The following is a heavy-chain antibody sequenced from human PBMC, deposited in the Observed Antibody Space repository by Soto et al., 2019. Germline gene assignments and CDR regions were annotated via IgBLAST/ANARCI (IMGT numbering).Heavy chain of an antibody. CDR2: ISSHSNYI. D-gene: IGHD4-17*01. CDR3: ARDSGTVNPSIFDF. Sequence: EVQLVESGGGLVKPGGSLRLSCTASGFTFDTYSMNLVRQAPGKGLDWVSSISSHSNYIYYADALRGRVTMSRDNAKKLLRLEVNRLTVDDTGIYYCARDSGTVNPSIFDFWCQGTLVTVSS. V-gene: IGHV3-21*02. CDR1: GFTFDTYS. J-gene: IGHJ4*02.